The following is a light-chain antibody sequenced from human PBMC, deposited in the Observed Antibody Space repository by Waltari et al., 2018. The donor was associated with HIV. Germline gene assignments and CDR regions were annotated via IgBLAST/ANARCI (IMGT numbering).Light chain of an antibody. CDR1: KLGDKY. CDR3: QAWDSGTVV. J-gene: IGLJ2*01. CDR2: QDN. V-gene: IGLV3-1*01. Sequence: SYELTQPPSVSVSPGQTASITCSGDKLGDKYASWYQQKPGQSPVLIIYQDNKRPAGIPERFSGSNSGNTATLTISGTQAMDDADDYCQAWDSGTVVFGGGTKLTVL.